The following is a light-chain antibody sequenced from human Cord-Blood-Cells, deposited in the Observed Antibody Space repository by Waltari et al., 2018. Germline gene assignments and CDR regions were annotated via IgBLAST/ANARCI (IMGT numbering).Light chain of an antibody. Sequence: QSALTQPASVSGSPGQSITISCTGTSSDVGSYNLVSWYQQHTGKAPKLMIYEGSKRPSGVSNRFSGSKSCNTASLTISALQAEDEADYYCCSYAGSVVFGGGTKLTVL. CDR3: CSYAGSVV. CDR2: EGS. CDR1: SSDVGSYNL. J-gene: IGLJ2*01. V-gene: IGLV2-23*01.